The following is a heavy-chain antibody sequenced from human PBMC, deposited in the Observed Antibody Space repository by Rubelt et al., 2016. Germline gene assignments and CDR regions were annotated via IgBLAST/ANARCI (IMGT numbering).Heavy chain of an antibody. CDR2: INSDGSST. J-gene: IGHJ4*02. CDR3: ARGSYDFDY. D-gene: IGHD2-21*01. V-gene: IGHV3-74*01. Sequence: QVPGKGLVWVSRINSDGSSTSYVDSVKGRFTISRDNAKNTLYLQMNSLRDEDTAVYYCARGSYDFDYWGQGTLVTVSS.